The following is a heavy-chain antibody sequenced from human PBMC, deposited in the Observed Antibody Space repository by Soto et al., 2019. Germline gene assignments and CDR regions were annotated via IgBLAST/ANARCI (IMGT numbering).Heavy chain of an antibody. J-gene: IGHJ4*02. CDR1: GFFLRDFG. V-gene: IGHV3-15*07. CDR2: IKSKTDGGTT. CDR3: TTDAPDYYDSSGYNY. Sequence: GGSLRLSCVASGFFLRDFGMHWVRQAPGKGLEWVGRIKSKTDGGTTDYAAPVKGRFTISRDDSKNTLYLQMNSLKTEDTAVYYCTTDAPDYYDSSGYNYWGQGTLVTVSS. D-gene: IGHD3-22*01.